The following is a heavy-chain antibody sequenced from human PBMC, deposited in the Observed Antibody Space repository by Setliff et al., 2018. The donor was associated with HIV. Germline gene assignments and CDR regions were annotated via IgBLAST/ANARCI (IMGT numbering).Heavy chain of an antibody. J-gene: IGHJ4*02. Sequence: PSETLSLTCTVSGDSITNSMHYWSWIRQPPGKGLEFIGSIHYNDGKTYYNAALRSRVTISVDTSKNQFSLKLSSVTAADTAVFYCARLTTTHYYDSSAYHHPVWGQGTLVTVSS. V-gene: IGHV4-39*07. CDR1: GDSITNSMHY. CDR3: ARLTTTHYYDSSAYHHPV. CDR2: IHYNDGKT. D-gene: IGHD3-22*01.